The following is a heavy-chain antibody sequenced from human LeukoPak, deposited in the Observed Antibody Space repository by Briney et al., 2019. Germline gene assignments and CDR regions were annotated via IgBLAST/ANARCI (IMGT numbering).Heavy chain of an antibody. J-gene: IGHJ5*02. CDR2: FDPEDGET. CDR1: GYTLTELS. V-gene: IGHV1-24*01. D-gene: IGHD6-13*01. Sequence: ASVKVSCKVSGYTLTELSMHWVRQAPGKGLEWMGGFDPEDGETIYAQKFQGRVTITADKSTSTAYMELSSLRSEDTAVYYCASEYSSSWKYNWFDPWGQGTLVTVSS. CDR3: ASEYSSSWKYNWFDP.